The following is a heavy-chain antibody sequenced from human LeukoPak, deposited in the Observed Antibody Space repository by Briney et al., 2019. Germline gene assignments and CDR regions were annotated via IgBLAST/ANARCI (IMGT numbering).Heavy chain of an antibody. V-gene: IGHV3-48*03. Sequence: GGSLRLSCAASGFTLSNYEMNWVRQAPGKGLEWVSYISSSGSTRYYADSVKGRFTISRDNAKNSLYLQMNSLRAEDTAVYYCARVSERGMVRGGIDYWGQGTLVTVSS. CDR3: ARVSERGMVRGGIDY. D-gene: IGHD3-10*01. CDR1: GFTLSNYE. J-gene: IGHJ4*02. CDR2: ISSSGSTR.